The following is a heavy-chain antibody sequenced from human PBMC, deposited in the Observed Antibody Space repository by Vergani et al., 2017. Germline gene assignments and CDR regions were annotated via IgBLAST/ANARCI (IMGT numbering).Heavy chain of an antibody. J-gene: IGHJ4*02. D-gene: IGHD2-2*02. CDR2: RSAYNGNT. CDR3: ARNGYCSSTSCYSRWRGQFDY. Sequence: QVQLVQSGAEVKKPGASVKVSCKASGYTFTSYGISWVRQAPGQGLEWMGWRSAYNGNTNYAQKRQGRVTMTTDTSTSTAYMELRSLRSDDTAVYYCARNGYCSSTSCYSRWRGQFDYWGQGTLVTVSS. V-gene: IGHV1-18*04. CDR1: GYTFTSYG.